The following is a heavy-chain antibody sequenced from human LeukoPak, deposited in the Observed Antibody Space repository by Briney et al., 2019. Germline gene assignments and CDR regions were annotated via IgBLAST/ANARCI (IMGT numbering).Heavy chain of an antibody. CDR3: ARERGRYNRNYADYYYMDV. CDR1: GGSFSGYY. D-gene: IGHD1-7*01. J-gene: IGHJ6*03. CDR2: INHSGST. Sequence: PSETLSLTCAVYGGSFSGYYWSWIRQPPGKGLEWIGEINHSGSTNYNPSLKSRVTISVDTSKNQFSLKLSSVTAADTAVYYCARERGRYNRNYADYYYMDVWGKGTTVTVSS. V-gene: IGHV4-34*01.